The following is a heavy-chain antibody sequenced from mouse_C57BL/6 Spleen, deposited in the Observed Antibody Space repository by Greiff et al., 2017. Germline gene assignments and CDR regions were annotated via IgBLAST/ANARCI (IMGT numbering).Heavy chain of an antibody. Sequence: VQLQQSGAELVKPGASVKISCKASGYAFSSYWMNWVKQRPGKGLEWIGQIYPGDGDTNYNRKFKGKATLTADKSSSTAYMQLSSLTSEDSAVYFCARSLPGAYYAVWGTGPTVTVSS. CDR1: GYAFSSYW. J-gene: IGHJ1*03. CDR3: ARSLPGAYYAV. V-gene: IGHV1-80*01. D-gene: IGHD6-1*01. CDR2: IYPGDGDT.